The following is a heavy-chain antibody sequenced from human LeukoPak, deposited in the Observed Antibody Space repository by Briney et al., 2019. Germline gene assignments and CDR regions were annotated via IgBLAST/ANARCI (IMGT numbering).Heavy chain of an antibody. J-gene: IGHJ5*02. CDR3: ARGRSYYYGSGSYRGWFDP. Sequence: ASVKVSCKASGYTFTSYDINWVRQATGQGLEWMGWMNPNSGNTGYAQKFQGRVTMTRNTSISTAYMELSSLRSEDTAVYYCARGRSYYYGSGSYRGWFDPWGQGTLATVSS. CDR1: GYTFTSYD. CDR2: MNPNSGNT. D-gene: IGHD3-10*01. V-gene: IGHV1-8*01.